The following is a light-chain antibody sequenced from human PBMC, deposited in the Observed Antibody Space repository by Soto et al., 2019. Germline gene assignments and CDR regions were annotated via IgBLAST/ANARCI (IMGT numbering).Light chain of an antibody. V-gene: IGKV2-24*01. CDR1: QSLVHTDGNTY. Sequence: DVVMTQTPLSSRVTLGQPASISCRASQSLVHTDGNTYLSWLQQRPSQPPRLLMYKIAYRLSGVPDRFSGSGAGTDFTLKISRVEAEDVGVYYCMQAIQFPRAWAFGQGTKVEIK. CDR2: KIA. J-gene: IGKJ1*01. CDR3: MQAIQFPRAWA.